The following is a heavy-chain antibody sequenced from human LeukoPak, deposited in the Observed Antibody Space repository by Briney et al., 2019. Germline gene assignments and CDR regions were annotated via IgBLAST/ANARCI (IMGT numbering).Heavy chain of an antibody. V-gene: IGHV3-30*02. CDR1: GFTFSSYG. CDR3: AKALLSGSYYGGGNYIDY. D-gene: IGHD1-26*01. Sequence: HAGGSLRLSCAASGFTFSSYGMHRVRQAPGKGLEWVAFIRYDGSNKYYADSVNGRFTISRDNSKNTLYLQMNSLRAEDTAVYYCAKALLSGSYYGGGNYIDYWGQGTLVTVSS. J-gene: IGHJ4*02. CDR2: IRYDGSNK.